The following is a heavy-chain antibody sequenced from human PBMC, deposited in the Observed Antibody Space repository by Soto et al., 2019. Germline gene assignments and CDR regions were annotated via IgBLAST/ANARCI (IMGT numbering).Heavy chain of an antibody. CDR2: IYWDDDK. J-gene: IGHJ5*02. CDR3: AHSLIGYYYDSSGSNWFDP. V-gene: IGHV2-5*02. Sequence: QITLKESGPTLVKPTQTLTLTCTFSGFSLSTSGVGVGWIRQPPGKALEWLPLIYWDDDKRYSPSLKSRLTITKDTSKNQVVLTMTTMYPVDTATYYCAHSLIGYYYDSSGSNWFDPWGQGTLVTVSS. CDR1: GFSLSTSGVG. D-gene: IGHD3-22*01.